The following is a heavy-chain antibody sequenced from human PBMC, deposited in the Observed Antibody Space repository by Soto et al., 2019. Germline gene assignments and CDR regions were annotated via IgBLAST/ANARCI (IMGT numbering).Heavy chain of an antibody. Sequence: QVHLVQSGAEVKKPGASVKVSCKGSGYTFTSYGITWVRQAPGQGLEWMGWISAHNGNTDYAQRLQGRVTVTRHTSTSTAYMELRSLRSDDTAVYYCARGRYGDYWGQGALVTVSS. CDR3: ARGRYGDY. CDR1: GYTFTSYG. CDR2: ISAHNGNT. J-gene: IGHJ4*02. V-gene: IGHV1-18*01. D-gene: IGHD1-1*01.